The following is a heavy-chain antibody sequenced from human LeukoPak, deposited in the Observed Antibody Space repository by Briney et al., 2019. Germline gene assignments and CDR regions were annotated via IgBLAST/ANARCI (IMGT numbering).Heavy chain of an antibody. CDR3: AKVGGRNGPDY. D-gene: IGHD3-16*01. CDR1: GFTFSSYW. J-gene: IGHJ4*02. CDR2: IKQDGSEK. Sequence: RGSLRLSCAASGFTFSSYWMSWVRQAPGKGLEWVANIKQDGSEKYYVDSVKGRFTISRDNAKNSLYLQMNSLRAEDTAAYYCAKVGGRNGPDYWGQGTLVTVSS. V-gene: IGHV3-7*03.